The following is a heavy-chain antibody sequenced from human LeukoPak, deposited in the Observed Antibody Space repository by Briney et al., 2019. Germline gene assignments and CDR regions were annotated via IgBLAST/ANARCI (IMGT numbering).Heavy chain of an antibody. J-gene: IGHJ4*02. CDR1: GGSISSGSYY. CDR2: IYTSGST. CDR3: ARGTYYYDSSGYYYYYFDY. D-gene: IGHD3-22*01. Sequence: SQTLSLTCTVYGGSISSGSYYWSWIRQPAGKGLEWIGRIYTSGSTNYNPSLKSRVTISVDTSKNQFSLKLSSVTAADTAVYYCARGTYYYDSSGYYYYYFDYWGQGTLVTVSS. V-gene: IGHV4-61*02.